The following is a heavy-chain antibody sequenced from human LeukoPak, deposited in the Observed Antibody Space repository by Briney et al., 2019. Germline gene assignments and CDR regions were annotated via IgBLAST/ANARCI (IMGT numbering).Heavy chain of an antibody. J-gene: IGHJ4*02. Sequence: SETLSLTCTVSDGSISNYFWSWIRQPPGKGLECIGYIYYSGRTNYNPSLESRVTISVDTSKNQFSLRLNSVTAADTAVYYCARLRGAFDYWGQGTLVTVSS. CDR3: ARLRGAFDY. CDR1: DGSISNYF. D-gene: IGHD3-16*01. V-gene: IGHV4-59*01. CDR2: IYYSGRT.